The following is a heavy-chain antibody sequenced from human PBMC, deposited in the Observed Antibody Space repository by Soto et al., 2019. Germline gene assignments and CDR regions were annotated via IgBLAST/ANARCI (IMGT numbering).Heavy chain of an antibody. CDR2: IYYSGST. Sequence: VFDGYIGDFYWRWIRQPPGKGLEWIGYIYYSGSTNYNPSLKSRVTISVDTSKNQFSLKLTSVTAADTAVYYCARDKITGRFDYWGQGTLVTVS. V-gene: IGHV4-59*12. J-gene: IGHJ4*02. CDR3: ARDKITGRFDY. CDR1: DGYIGDFY. D-gene: IGHD2-8*02.